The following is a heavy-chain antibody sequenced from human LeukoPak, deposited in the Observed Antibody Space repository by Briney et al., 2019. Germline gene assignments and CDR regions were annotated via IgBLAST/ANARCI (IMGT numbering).Heavy chain of an antibody. CDR3: ARRRSSRNWFDP. Sequence: SETLSLTCAVYGGSFSGYYWSWIRQPPGKGLEWIGEINHSGSTNHNPSLKSRVTISVDTSKNQFSLKLSSVTAADTAVYYCARRRSSRNWFDPWGQGTLVTVSS. J-gene: IGHJ5*02. D-gene: IGHD6-13*01. CDR1: GGSFSGYY. CDR2: INHSGST. V-gene: IGHV4-34*01.